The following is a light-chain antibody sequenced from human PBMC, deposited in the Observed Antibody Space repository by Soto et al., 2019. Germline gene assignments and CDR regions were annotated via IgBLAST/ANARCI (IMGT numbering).Light chain of an antibody. CDR1: QSVSSSY. CDR2: GAS. Sequence: EILLTQSPCTLSLSPVEIATLSCRASQSVSSSYLAWYQQKPGQAPRLLIYGASSRATGIPDRFSGSGSGTDFTLTISRLEPEDFAVYYCQQYGSSPQTFGQGTKVDIK. J-gene: IGKJ1*01. CDR3: QQYGSSPQT. V-gene: IGKV3-20*01.